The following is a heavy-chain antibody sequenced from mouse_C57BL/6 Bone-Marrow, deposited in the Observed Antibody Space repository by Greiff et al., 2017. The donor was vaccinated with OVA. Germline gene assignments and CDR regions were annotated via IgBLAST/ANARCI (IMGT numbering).Heavy chain of an antibody. V-gene: IGHV1-81*01. J-gene: IGHJ4*01. Sequence: VKLQESGAELARPGASVKLSCKASGYTFTSYGISWVKQRTGQGLEWIGEIYPRSGNTYYNEKFKGKATLTADKSSSTAYMELRSLTSEDSAVYFCASAYYSNPLDYWGQGTSVTVSS. CDR1: GYTFTSYG. D-gene: IGHD2-5*01. CDR3: ASAYYSNPLDY. CDR2: IYPRSGNT.